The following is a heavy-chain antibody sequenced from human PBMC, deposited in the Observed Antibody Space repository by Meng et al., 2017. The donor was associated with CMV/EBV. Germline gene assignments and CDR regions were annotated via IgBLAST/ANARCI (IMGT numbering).Heavy chain of an antibody. J-gene: IGHJ3*02. D-gene: IGHD3-22*01. V-gene: IGHV4-59*01. Sequence: SETLSLTCTVSGGSISSYYWSWIRQPPGKGLEWIGYIYYSGSTNYSPSLKSRVTISVDTSKNQFSLKLSSVTAADTAVYYRARRTMIDAFDIWGQGTMVTVSS. CDR3: ARRTMIDAFDI. CDR1: GGSISSYY. CDR2: IYYSGST.